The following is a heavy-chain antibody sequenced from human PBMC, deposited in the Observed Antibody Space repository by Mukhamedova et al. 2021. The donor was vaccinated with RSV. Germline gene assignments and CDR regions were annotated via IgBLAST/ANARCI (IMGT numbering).Heavy chain of an antibody. D-gene: IGHD3-3*01. J-gene: IGHJ4*02. CDR2: INPNSGGT. CDR3: ARSGLPIFGVVTEPFDY. V-gene: IGHV1-2*02. Sequence: GLEWMGWINPNSGGTNYAQKFQGRVTMTRDTSISTAYMELSRLRSDDTAVYYCARSGLPIFGVVTEPFDYWGQGTLVTVSS.